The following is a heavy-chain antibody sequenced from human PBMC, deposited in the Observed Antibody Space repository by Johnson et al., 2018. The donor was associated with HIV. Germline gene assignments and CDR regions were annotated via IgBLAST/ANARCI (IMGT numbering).Heavy chain of an antibody. CDR2: IGTAGDT. V-gene: IGHV3-13*01. J-gene: IGHJ3*02. D-gene: IGHD6-13*01. CDR3: ATSGDKYSSNWGDAFDI. CDR1: GFTFSSYD. Sequence: VQLVESGGGLVQPGGSLRLSCAASGFTFSSYDMHWVRQATGKVLEWVSAIGTAGDTYYPGSVKGRFTISRENAKNSLYLQMNSLRADDTAVYYCATSGDKYSSNWGDAFDIWGQGTMVTVSS.